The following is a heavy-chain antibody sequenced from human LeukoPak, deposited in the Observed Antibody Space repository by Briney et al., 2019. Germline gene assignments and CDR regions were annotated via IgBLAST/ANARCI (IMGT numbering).Heavy chain of an antibody. V-gene: IGHV4-39*01. J-gene: IGHJ4*02. CDR2: IYYSGNT. Sequence: SETLSLTCTVSGDSINSSTYSWVWIRQPPGKGLEYIGSIYYSGNTYYNPSLESRVIISVDTSKNQFSLKLTSVTAADTAVYYCAAALDYWGQGTLVTVSS. CDR1: GDSINSSTYS. CDR3: AAALDY. D-gene: IGHD2-15*01.